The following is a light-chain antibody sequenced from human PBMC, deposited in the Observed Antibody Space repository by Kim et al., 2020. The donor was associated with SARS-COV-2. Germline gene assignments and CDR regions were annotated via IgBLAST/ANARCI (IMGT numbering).Light chain of an antibody. Sequence: IQLTQSPSSLPASVGDRVTITCRASQGISSYLTWYQKKPGKAPKVLIYAASTLQSGVPSRFSGSASGTDFTLTISSLQPEDFATYYCQQQSSYPLTFGGGTKVDIK. CDR1: QGISSY. V-gene: IGKV1-9*01. CDR3: QQQSSYPLT. CDR2: AAS. J-gene: IGKJ4*01.